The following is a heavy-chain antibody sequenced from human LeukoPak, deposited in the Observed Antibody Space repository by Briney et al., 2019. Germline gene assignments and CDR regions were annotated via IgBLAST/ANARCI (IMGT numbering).Heavy chain of an antibody. CDR3: ARDGYYDSSGSLNPRDY. CDR1: GGTFSSYA. V-gene: IGHV1-69*05. CDR2: IIPIFGTA. J-gene: IGHJ4*02. Sequence: SVKVSCKASGGTFSSYAISWVRQAPGQGLEWMGGIIPIFGTANYAQKFQGRVTITMDESTSTAYMELSSLRSEDTAVYYCARDGYYDSSGSLNPRDYWGQGTLVTVSS. D-gene: IGHD3-22*01.